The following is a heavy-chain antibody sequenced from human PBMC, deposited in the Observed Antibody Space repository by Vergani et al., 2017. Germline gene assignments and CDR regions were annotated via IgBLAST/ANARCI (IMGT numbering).Heavy chain of an antibody. Sequence: EVQLVESGGGLVQPGRSLRLSCAASGFTFDDYAMHWVRQAPGKGLEWVSGISWNSGSVGYADSVKGRFTISRDNAKNSLYLQMNSLRAEDTALYYCAKDLGYCSGGSCYSDTDYYYGMDVWGQGTTVTVSS. D-gene: IGHD2-15*01. CDR1: GFTFDDYA. CDR2: ISWNSGSV. CDR3: AKDLGYCSGGSCYSDTDYYYGMDV. J-gene: IGHJ6*02. V-gene: IGHV3-9*01.